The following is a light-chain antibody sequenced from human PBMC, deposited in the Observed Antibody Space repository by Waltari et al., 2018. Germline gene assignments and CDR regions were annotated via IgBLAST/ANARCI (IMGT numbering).Light chain of an antibody. CDR3: QHYLRLPVT. V-gene: IGKV3-20*01. J-gene: IGKJ1*01. CDR1: QSVSRA. CDR2: GSS. Sequence: EIVLTQSPGPLSLSLGERATVSCRASQSVSRALAWYPQKTGQAPRLLIYGSSTRATGIPARFSGSGSGTDFSLTISRLEPDDFAIYYCQHYLRLPVTFGQGTTVEI.